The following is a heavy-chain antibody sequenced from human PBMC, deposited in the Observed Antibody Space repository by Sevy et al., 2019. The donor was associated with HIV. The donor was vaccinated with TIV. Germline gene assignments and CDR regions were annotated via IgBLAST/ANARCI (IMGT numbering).Heavy chain of an antibody. CDR3: AREGAIGYYYYYGMDV. V-gene: IGHV3-53*01. J-gene: IGHJ6*02. Sequence: GGSLRLSCAASGFTVSSNYMSWVRKAQGKGLEWVSVIYSGGSKSYADSVKGRFTISRDNSKNTLYLQMNSLRAEDTAVYYCAREGAIGYYYYYGMDVWGQGTTVTVSS. CDR1: GFTVSSNY. D-gene: IGHD2-21*01. CDR2: IYSGGSK.